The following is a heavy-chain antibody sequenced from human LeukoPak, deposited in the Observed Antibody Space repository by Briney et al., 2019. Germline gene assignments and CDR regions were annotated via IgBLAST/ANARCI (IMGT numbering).Heavy chain of an antibody. Sequence: PGGSLRLSCAASGFTFSSYAMSWVRQAPGKGLEWVSAISGSGGSTYYADSVKGRFTISRDNSKNTLYLQMNSLGAEDTAVYYCAKGKAAADRQYYYGMDVWGQGTTVTVSS. CDR3: AKGKAAADRQYYYGMDV. D-gene: IGHD6-13*01. CDR2: ISGSGGST. CDR1: GFTFSSYA. V-gene: IGHV3-23*01. J-gene: IGHJ6*02.